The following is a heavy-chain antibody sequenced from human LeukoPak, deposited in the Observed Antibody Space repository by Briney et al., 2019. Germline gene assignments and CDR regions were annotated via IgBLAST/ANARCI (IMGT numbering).Heavy chain of an antibody. CDR2: IRSKPNSCAT. D-gene: IGHD3-3*01. V-gene: IGHV3-73*01. Sequence: GGSLRLSCAASGFTFSGSAFHWVRQASGKGLEWVGRIRSKPNSCATAYAASVKGRFTISRDESKNTAYLQMNSLKTEDTAVYYCTRPFFGVAPTGVDYWGQGTLVTVSS. J-gene: IGHJ4*02. CDR3: TRPFFGVAPTGVDY. CDR1: GFTFSGSA.